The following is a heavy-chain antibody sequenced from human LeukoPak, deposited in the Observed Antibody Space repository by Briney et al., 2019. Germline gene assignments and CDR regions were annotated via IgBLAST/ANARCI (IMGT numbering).Heavy chain of an antibody. CDR1: GFTFSSYA. CDR3: ARDRYCSGGSCNGWFDP. CDR2: ISYDGSNK. V-gene: IGHV3-30-3*01. D-gene: IGHD2-15*01. J-gene: IGHJ5*02. Sequence: VRSLRLSCAASGFTFSSYAMHWVRQAPGKGLEWVAVISYDGSNKYYADSVKGRFTISRDNSKNTLYLQMNSLRAEDTAVYYCARDRYCSGGSCNGWFDPWGQGTLVTVSS.